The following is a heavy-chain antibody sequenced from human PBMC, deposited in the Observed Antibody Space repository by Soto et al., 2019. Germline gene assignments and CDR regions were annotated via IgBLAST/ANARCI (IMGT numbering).Heavy chain of an antibody. CDR1: GYTFTNYD. CDR3: ARMATSGTLNWFDP. CDR2: MNPNRANT. D-gene: IGHD1-26*01. J-gene: IGHJ5*02. V-gene: IGHV1-8*01. Sequence: QAQLVQSGAEVKEPGASVKVSCKASGYTFTNYDISWVRQATGQGLEWMGWMNPNRANTGYAQKFQGRVSMTRDTSINTAYMELSSLRSEDTAIYYCARMATSGTLNWFDPWGQGTLATVSS.